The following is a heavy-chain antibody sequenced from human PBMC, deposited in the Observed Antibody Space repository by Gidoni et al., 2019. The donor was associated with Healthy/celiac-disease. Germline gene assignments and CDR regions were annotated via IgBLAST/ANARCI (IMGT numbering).Heavy chain of an antibody. CDR3: ARDGSGWYRFDY. D-gene: IGHD6-19*01. J-gene: IGHJ4*02. CDR2: IDSGGST. V-gene: IGHV3-66*01. Sequence: ELQLVESGGGLVQPGGSLSLSSAASGFTVSSNYMSWVRQAPGKGLEWVSVIDSGGSTYYADSVKGRFTIYRDNTKNTLYRQMNSLRAEDTAVYYCARDGSGWYRFDYWGQGTLVTVSS. CDR1: GFTVSSNY.